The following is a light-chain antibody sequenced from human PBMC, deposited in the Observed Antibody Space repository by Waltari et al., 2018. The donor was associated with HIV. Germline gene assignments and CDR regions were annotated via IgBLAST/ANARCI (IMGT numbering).Light chain of an antibody. CDR2: EVS. Sequence: QSALTQPASVSGSPGQSITISCTGTSSDVGGYDYVSWYQLYPGKAPKLLISEVSNRPSGVSNRFSGSKSGNTASLTISGPQAEDEADYYCSSYTSSTPYVFGTGTKVTVL. CDR3: SSYTSSTPYV. V-gene: IGLV2-14*01. J-gene: IGLJ1*01. CDR1: SSDVGGYDY.